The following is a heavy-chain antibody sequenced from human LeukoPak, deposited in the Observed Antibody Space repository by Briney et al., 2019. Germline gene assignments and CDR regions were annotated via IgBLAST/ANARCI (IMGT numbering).Heavy chain of an antibody. D-gene: IGHD4-17*01. CDR1: GFTFGNYG. Sequence: GGSLRLSCAASGFTFGNYGMSWVRQAPGKGLEWVSGINWNGGSTGYADSVEGRFTISGDNAKNSQYLQMNSLSVEDTALYYCARAQTYGDSRLLLDYWGQGTLVTVSS. CDR2: INWNGGST. V-gene: IGHV3-20*04. J-gene: IGHJ4*02. CDR3: ARAQTYGDSRLLLDY.